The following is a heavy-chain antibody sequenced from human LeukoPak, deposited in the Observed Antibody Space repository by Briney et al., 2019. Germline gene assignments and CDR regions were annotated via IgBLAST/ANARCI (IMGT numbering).Heavy chain of an antibody. CDR3: AKDRTVGASYWYFDL. D-gene: IGHD1-26*01. CDR2: ISSSSSTI. V-gene: IGHV3-48*01. CDR1: GFTFSTYS. Sequence: GGSLRLSCAASGFTFSTYSMNWVRQAPGKGLEWVSYISSSSSTIYYADSVKGRFTISRDSSKNTLFLHMNTLRAEDTAIYYCAKDRTVGASYWYFDLWGRGTLVTVSS. J-gene: IGHJ2*01.